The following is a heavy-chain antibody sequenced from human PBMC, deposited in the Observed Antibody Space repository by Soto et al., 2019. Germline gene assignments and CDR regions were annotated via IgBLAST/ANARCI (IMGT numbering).Heavy chain of an antibody. J-gene: IGHJ3*02. CDR1: GFTFSSYE. CDR3: AREIGYDAFDT. CDR2: ISSSGTSI. Sequence: GGSLRLSCAASGFTFSSYEMNWVRQAPGKGLEWVSYISSSGTSIYYADSVKGRFTISRDNAKNSLYLQMSSLRAEDTAVYYCAREIGYDAFDTWGQGTMVTVSS. V-gene: IGHV3-48*03. D-gene: IGHD3-22*01.